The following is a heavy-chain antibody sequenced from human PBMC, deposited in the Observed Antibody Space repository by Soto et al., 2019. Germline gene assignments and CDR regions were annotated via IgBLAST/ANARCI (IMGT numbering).Heavy chain of an antibody. CDR1: GFTFSDFA. D-gene: IGHD2-8*01. V-gene: IGHV3-48*02. CDR3: GRDKTWNGVISGFWFDP. Sequence: EEQLVDSGGGLVQRGGSLRLSCSASGFTFSDFAMNWIRQAPGRGLEGISYISTTGTTTYYANSVRGRFTISRDNAKNSLYLQMNSLRDEDTAVYYCGRDKTWNGVISGFWFDPWGQGTLVTVSS. J-gene: IGHJ5*02. CDR2: ISTTGTTT.